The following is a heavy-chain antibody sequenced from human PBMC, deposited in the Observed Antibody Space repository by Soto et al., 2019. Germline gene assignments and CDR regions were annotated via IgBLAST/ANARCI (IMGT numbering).Heavy chain of an antibody. Sequence: QVQLVESGGGLVKPGGSLRLSCAASGFTLSDYYMSWIRQAPGKGLAWVSYISNSGSTIYYADSVKGRFTITRDNAKNSLYLQLNSLRAEDTAVYYCARDRDGDYSDYWGQGTLVTVSS. J-gene: IGHJ4*02. V-gene: IGHV3-11*01. D-gene: IGHD4-17*01. CDR1: GFTLSDYY. CDR2: ISNSGSTI. CDR3: ARDRDGDYSDY.